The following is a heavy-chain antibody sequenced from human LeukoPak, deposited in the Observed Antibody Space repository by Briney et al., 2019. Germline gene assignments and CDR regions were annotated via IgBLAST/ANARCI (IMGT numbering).Heavy chain of an antibody. D-gene: IGHD3-10*01. Sequence: SETLSLTCTVSGGSISSYYWSWVRQPAGKGLEWIGRIYTSGTTNYNPSLKSRVTMSVDTSKNQFSLKLNSVTAADTAVYYCARGGYYGSGSYYSHFDYWGQGTLVTVSS. J-gene: IGHJ4*02. V-gene: IGHV4-4*07. CDR1: GGSISSYY. CDR3: ARGGYYGSGSYYSHFDY. CDR2: IYTSGTT.